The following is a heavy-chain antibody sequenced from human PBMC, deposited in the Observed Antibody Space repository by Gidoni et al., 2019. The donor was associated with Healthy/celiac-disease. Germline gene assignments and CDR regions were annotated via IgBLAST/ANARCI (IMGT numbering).Heavy chain of an antibody. Sequence: EVQLVESGGGLVQPGGSLRLSCAASGFTFSSYEMNWVRQAPGKGLEWVSYISSSGSTIYYADSVKGRFTISRDNAKNSLYLQMNSLRAEDTAVYYCARDKGVRFLEWSLYGMDVWGQGTTVTVSS. CDR3: ARDKGVRFLEWSLYGMDV. V-gene: IGHV3-48*03. J-gene: IGHJ6*02. D-gene: IGHD3-3*01. CDR1: GFTFSSYE. CDR2: ISSSGSTI.